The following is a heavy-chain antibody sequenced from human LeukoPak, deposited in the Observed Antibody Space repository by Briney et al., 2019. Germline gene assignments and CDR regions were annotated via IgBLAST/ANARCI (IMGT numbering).Heavy chain of an antibody. J-gene: IGHJ3*02. V-gene: IGHV3-30*02. Sequence: GGSLRLSCAASGFTFSSYGMHWVRQAPGKGLEWVAFVHYDGSDKYYADSVKGRSTISRDNSKNSLYLQMNSLRAEDTAVYYCARDQSSGWYSDAFDIWGQGTMVTVSS. CDR2: VHYDGSDK. D-gene: IGHD6-19*01. CDR3: ARDQSSGWYSDAFDI. CDR1: GFTFSSYG.